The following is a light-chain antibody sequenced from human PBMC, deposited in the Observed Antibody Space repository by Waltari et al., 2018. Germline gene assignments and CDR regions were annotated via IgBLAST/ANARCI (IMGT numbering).Light chain of an antibody. CDR2: WAS. CDR1: QSVLYSSNNKNY. J-gene: IGKJ1*01. Sequence: DIVLTQSPDSLAVSLGERATINCRSSQSVLYSSNNKNYLAWYQHKPGQPPKLLIYWASIRVSGVPDRFRGSESGTDFTLTISSLQAEGVAVYYCQQYYSNPLTFGQGTKVEI. CDR3: QQYYSNPLT. V-gene: IGKV4-1*01.